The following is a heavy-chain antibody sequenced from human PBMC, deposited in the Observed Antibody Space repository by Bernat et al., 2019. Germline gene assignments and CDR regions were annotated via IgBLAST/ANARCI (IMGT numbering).Heavy chain of an antibody. Sequence: EVQLAESGGGLVQPGGSLRLSCAASGFTFRDYWMDWVRQAPGKGPVWVSRINIDGTTTNYADSVKGRFTMSRDNAKKTVYLQMNSLRAEDTTVYDCVGDPNRRLDSWDQGTKVTVSP. V-gene: IGHV3-74*01. J-gene: IGHJ4*02. D-gene: IGHD1/OR15-1a*01. CDR2: INIDGTTT. CDR1: GFTFRDYW. CDR3: VGDPNRRLDS.